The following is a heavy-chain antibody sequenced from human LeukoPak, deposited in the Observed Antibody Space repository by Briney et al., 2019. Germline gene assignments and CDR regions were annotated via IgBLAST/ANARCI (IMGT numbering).Heavy chain of an antibody. Sequence: SETLSLTCTVSGGSISSSSYYWGWIRQPPGKGLEWIGSIYYSGSTYYNPSLKSRVTISVDTSKNQFSLKLSSVTAADTAVYYCARLPGTIFGVVVYYYYGMDVWGQGTTVTVSS. D-gene: IGHD3-3*01. CDR2: IYYSGST. CDR3: ARLPGTIFGVVVYYYYGMDV. J-gene: IGHJ6*02. V-gene: IGHV4-39*01. CDR1: GGSISSSSYY.